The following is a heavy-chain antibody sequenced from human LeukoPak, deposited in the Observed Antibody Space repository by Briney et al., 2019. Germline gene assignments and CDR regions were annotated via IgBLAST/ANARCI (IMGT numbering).Heavy chain of an antibody. D-gene: IGHD2-21*02. CDR1: GYTFTSYW. CDR3: ARGDVVRGVSWFDS. J-gene: IGHJ5*01. CDR2: IYPGDSDT. V-gene: IGHV5-51*01. Sequence: GESLQISCQGSGYTFTSYWIGWVRQMPVRGLEWMGSIYPGDSDTKYSPSFQGQVTISVDKSTNTAYLQWTSLKTSDTAMYYCARGDVVRGVSWFDSWGQGALVTVPS.